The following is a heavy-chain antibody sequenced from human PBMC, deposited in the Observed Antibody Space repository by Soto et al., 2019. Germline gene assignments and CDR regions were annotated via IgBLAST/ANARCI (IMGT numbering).Heavy chain of an antibody. CDR2: IYHSGST. J-gene: IGHJ6*02. CDR3: ARVSGSYYHGMDV. CDR1: GGSISSSNW. Sequence: QVQLQESGPGLVKPSGTLSLTCAVSGGSISSSNWWSWVRQPPGKGLEWIGEIYHSGSTNYNPSHKCRVTGSVDKSQNQFSLTLSSVTAADTAVYYCARVSGSYYHGMDVWGHATTVTVSS. D-gene: IGHD6-19*01. V-gene: IGHV4-4*02.